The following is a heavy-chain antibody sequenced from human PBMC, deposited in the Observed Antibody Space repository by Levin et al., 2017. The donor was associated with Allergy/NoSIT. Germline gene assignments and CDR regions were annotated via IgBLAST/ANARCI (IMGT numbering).Heavy chain of an antibody. V-gene: IGHV3-23*01. J-gene: IGHJ5*02. CDR3: AREVVSNNWFDP. Sequence: GGSLRLSCAASGFTFSSYAMNWVRQAPGKGLEWVSAISSSGGTTYYADSVKGRFTISRDNSKNTLYLQLNSLRAEDTALYYCAREVVSNNWFDPWGQGTLVTVSS. D-gene: IGHD3-22*01. CDR2: ISSSGGTT. CDR1: GFTFSSYA.